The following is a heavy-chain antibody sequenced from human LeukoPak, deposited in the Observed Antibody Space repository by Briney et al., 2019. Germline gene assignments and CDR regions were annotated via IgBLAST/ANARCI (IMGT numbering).Heavy chain of an antibody. CDR2: IWYDGSNK. V-gene: IGHV3-33*01. CDR1: GFTFSSYG. J-gene: IGHJ4*02. CDR3: ARAGIADTYYLDY. Sequence: GGSLRLSCAASGFTFSSYGMHWVRQAPGKGLGWVAVIWYDGSNKYYADSVKGRFTISRDNSKNTLYLQMNSLRAEDTAVYYCARAGIADTYYLDYWGQGTLVTVSS. D-gene: IGHD6-13*01.